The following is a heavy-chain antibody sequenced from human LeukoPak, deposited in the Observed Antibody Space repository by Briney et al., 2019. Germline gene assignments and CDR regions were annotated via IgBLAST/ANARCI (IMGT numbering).Heavy chain of an antibody. CDR1: GFTFSSYA. CDR3: AKPQSWDSGSYLFDY. D-gene: IGHD3-10*01. V-gene: IGHV3-23*01. Sequence: GGSLRLSCAASGFTFSSYAMSWVRQAPGKGLEWVSAISGSGGSTYYADSVKGRFTISGDNSKNTLYLQMNSLRAEDTAVYYCAKPQSWDSGSYLFDYWGQGTLVTVSS. CDR2: ISGSGGST. J-gene: IGHJ4*02.